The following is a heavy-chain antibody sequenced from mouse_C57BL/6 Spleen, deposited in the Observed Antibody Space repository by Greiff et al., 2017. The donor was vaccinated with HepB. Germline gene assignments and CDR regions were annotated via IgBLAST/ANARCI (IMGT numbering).Heavy chain of an antibody. CDR2: IDPSDSYT. CDR1: GYTFTSYW. Sequence: VQLQQPGAELVMPGASVKLSCKASGYTFTSYWMHWVKQRPGQGLEWIGEIDPSDSYTNYNQKFKGKSTLTVDKSSSTAYMQLSSLTSEDSAVYYCARGVDSSGYGAMDYWGQGTSVTVSS. V-gene: IGHV1-69*01. D-gene: IGHD3-2*02. J-gene: IGHJ4*01. CDR3: ARGVDSSGYGAMDY.